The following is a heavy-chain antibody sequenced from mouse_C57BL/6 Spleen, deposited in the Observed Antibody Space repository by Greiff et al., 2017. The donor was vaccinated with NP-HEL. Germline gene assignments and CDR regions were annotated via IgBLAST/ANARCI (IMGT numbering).Heavy chain of an antibody. V-gene: IGHV1-4*01. J-gene: IGHJ1*03. Sequence: VQLQQSGAELARPGASVKMSCKASGYTFTSYTMHWVKQRPGQGLEWIGYINPSSGYTKYNQKFKDKATLTADKSSSTAYMQLSSLTSEDSAVYYCARSDYGNWYFDVWGTGTTVTVSS. CDR3: ARSDYGNWYFDV. D-gene: IGHD2-1*01. CDR1: GYTFTSYT. CDR2: INPSSGYT.